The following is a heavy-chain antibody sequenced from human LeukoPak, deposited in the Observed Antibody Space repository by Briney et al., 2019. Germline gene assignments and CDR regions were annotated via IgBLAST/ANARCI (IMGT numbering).Heavy chain of an antibody. V-gene: IGHV3-23*01. J-gene: IGHJ4*02. Sequence: PGGSLRLSCAASGFTFSSYVMSWVRQAPGKGLGWVSAISGSGGSTYYADTVKGRFTISRDNSKNTLYLQMNSLRVEDTAVYYCARDLNWAGYWGQGTLVTVSS. CDR3: ARDLNWAGY. CDR1: GFTFSSYV. CDR2: ISGSGGST. D-gene: IGHD3-10*01.